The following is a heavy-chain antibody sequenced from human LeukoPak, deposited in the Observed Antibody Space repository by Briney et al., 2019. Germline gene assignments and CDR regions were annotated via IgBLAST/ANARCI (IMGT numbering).Heavy chain of an antibody. CDR2: IIPIFGTA. CDR3: ARGDVGRNYYYMDV. Sequence: GASVKVSCKASGGTFSSYAISWVRQAPGPGLEWMGGIIPIFGTANYAQKFQGRVTITADESTSTAYMELSSLRSEDTAVYYCARGDVGRNYYYMDVWGKGTTVTVSS. D-gene: IGHD1-26*01. V-gene: IGHV1-69*13. CDR1: GGTFSSYA. J-gene: IGHJ6*03.